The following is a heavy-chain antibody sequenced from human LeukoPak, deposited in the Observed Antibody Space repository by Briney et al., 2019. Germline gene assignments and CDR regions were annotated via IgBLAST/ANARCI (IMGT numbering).Heavy chain of an antibody. CDR1: GGSISSYY. D-gene: IGHD3-22*01. V-gene: IGHV4-59*08. Sequence: PSETLSLTCTVSGGSISSYYWSWIRQPPGKGLEWIGYIYYSGSTYYNPSLKSRVTISVDTSKNQFSLKLSSVTAADTAVYYCARGTLYYDSSGYRKGPFDYWGQGTLVTVSS. J-gene: IGHJ4*02. CDR3: ARGTLYYDSSGYRKGPFDY. CDR2: IYYSGST.